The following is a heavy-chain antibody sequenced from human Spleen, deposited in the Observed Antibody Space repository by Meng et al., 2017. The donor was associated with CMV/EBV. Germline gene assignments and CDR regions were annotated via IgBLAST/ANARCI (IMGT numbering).Heavy chain of an antibody. V-gene: IGHV4-59*01. CDR2: IYYSGST. CDR3: ARGGSDFWSAYLVY. J-gene: IGHJ4*02. CDR1: GGSISSYY. Sequence: GSLRLSCTVFGGSISSYYWSWIRQPPGKGLEWMGYIYYSGSTNYNPSLKSRVTISVDTSKNQFSLKLSSVTTADTAVYYCARGGSDFWSAYLVYWGQGTLVTVSS. D-gene: IGHD3-3*01.